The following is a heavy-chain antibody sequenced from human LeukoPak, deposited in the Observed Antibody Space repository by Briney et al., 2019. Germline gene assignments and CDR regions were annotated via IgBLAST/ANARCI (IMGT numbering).Heavy chain of an antibody. D-gene: IGHD3-10*01. J-gene: IGHJ4*02. CDR1: GFTFTNYA. CDR2: MSNSGDKT. Sequence: GGSLRLSCAASGFTFTNYAMTWVRQAPGKGLEWVSSMSNSGDKTYYAESVKGRFTISRDNSESTLYLQMNSVEAEGTAVYYCAKSRGSATYYRGNDYWGQGTLVTVSS. CDR3: AKSRGSATYYRGNDY. V-gene: IGHV3-23*01.